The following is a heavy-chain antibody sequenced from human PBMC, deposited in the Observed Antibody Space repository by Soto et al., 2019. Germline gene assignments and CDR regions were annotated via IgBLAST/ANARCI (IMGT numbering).Heavy chain of an antibody. CDR2: IYYSGST. CDR3: ARGLTMVRGVLKNWFDP. CDR1: GGSIISGGYY. D-gene: IGHD3-10*01. V-gene: IGHV4-31*03. J-gene: IGHJ5*02. Sequence: SETLSLTCTVSGGSIISGGYYWSWIRQHPGKGLEWIGYIYYSGSTYYNPSLMSRLTISVDTSKNQFSLKLSSVTAADTAVYYCARGLTMVRGVLKNWFDPWGQGTLVTVSS.